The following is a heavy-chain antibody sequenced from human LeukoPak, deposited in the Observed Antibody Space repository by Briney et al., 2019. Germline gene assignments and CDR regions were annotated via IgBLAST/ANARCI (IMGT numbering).Heavy chain of an antibody. CDR1: DGSISSSSYY. D-gene: IGHD6-6*01. CDR3: ARTGIAARRGFWFDP. Sequence: SETLSLTCTVSDGSISSSSYYWGWIRQPPGKGLEWIGSIYYSGSTYYNPSLKSRVTISVDTSKNQFFLELNSVTAADTAVYYCARTGIAARRGFWFDPWGQGTLVTVSS. V-gene: IGHV4-39*07. CDR2: IYYSGST. J-gene: IGHJ5*02.